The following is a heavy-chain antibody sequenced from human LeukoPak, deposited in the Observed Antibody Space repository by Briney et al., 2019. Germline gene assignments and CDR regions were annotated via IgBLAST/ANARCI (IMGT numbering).Heavy chain of an antibody. J-gene: IGHJ4*02. CDR2: INSDGSST. CDR1: GLTFSSYW. CDR3: ARGEAGRDFDY. V-gene: IGHV3-74*01. Sequence: GGSLRLSCSASGLTFSSYWMHWVRPAPGKGLVWVSRINSDGSSTSYADSVKGRFTISRDNARNTLYLQMNSLRAEDTAVYYCARGEAGRDFDYWGQGTLVTVSS. D-gene: IGHD1-26*01.